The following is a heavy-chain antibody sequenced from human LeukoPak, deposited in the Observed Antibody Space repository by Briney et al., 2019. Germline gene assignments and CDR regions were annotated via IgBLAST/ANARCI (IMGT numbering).Heavy chain of an antibody. Sequence: ASVKVSCKASGYTFTGYYINWVRQAPGQGLEWMGWINPNSGVTSFVQRFQNRVTLTTDTSISATYMDLSGLRSDDTAVYYCARGGAVTAYYGWDFFRFDYWGQGTLVTVSS. CDR3: ARGGAVTAYYGWDFFRFDY. CDR1: GYTFTGYY. CDR2: INPNSGVT. V-gene: IGHV1-2*02. J-gene: IGHJ4*02. D-gene: IGHD4-17*01.